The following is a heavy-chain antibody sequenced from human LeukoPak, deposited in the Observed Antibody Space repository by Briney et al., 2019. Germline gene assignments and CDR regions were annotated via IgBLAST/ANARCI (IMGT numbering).Heavy chain of an antibody. CDR1: GGSFSGYY. V-gene: IGHV4-34*01. J-gene: IGHJ6*02. CDR3: ARRDDVGNDYNGMDV. D-gene: IGHD1-1*01. Sequence: SETLSLTCAVYGGSFSGYYWSWIRQPPGKGLEWIGEINHSGSTNYNPSLKSRVTISVDTSKNQFSLKLSSVTAADTAVYYCARRDDVGNDYNGMDVWGQGTTVTVSS. CDR2: INHSGST.